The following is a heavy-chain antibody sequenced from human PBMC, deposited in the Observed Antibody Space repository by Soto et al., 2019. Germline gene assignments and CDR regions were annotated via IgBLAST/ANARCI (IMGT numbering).Heavy chain of an antibody. CDR3: ARTTIAAASPFQH. V-gene: IGHV1-46*01. Sequence: QVQLVQSGTEVMKPGASVKVSCRFSGYTFSDYYMHWVRQAPGQGVEWMGVINPSGGDTTYAPKFQGRVTMTRDTSTSMVYMELSSLRSDDTAVYYCARTTIAAASPFQHWGQGTLVIVSS. CDR2: INPSGGDT. CDR1: GYTFSDYY. D-gene: IGHD6-13*01. J-gene: IGHJ1*01.